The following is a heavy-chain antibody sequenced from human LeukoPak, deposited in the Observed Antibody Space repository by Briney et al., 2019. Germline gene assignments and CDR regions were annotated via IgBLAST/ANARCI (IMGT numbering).Heavy chain of an antibody. J-gene: IGHJ6*03. CDR2: INPNSGGT. D-gene: IGHD1-26*01. V-gene: IGHV1-2*02. CDR1: GYTFTDYY. Sequence: ASVKVSCKASGYTFTDYYMHWVRQAPGQGLEWMGWINPNSGGTNYAQKFQGRVTMTRDTSISTAYMELSRLRSDDTAVYYCAREGGAPYYYYYYMDVWGKGTTVTVSS. CDR3: AREGGAPYYYYYYMDV.